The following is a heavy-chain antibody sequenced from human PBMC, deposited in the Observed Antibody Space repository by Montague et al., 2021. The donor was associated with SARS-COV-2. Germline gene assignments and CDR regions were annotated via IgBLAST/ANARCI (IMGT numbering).Heavy chain of an antibody. CDR1: GGSFSTYS. V-gene: IGHV4-34*01. CDR3: ARLGDGVVPSPILGVGPYYSYYYMDV. Sequence: SETLSLTCAVHGGSFSTYSWNWIRQPPGKGLEWIGEIHHGGSTNXNPSLKIRVTISAVTSKNQFSLKLTSVAAADTAVYYCARLGDGVVPSPILGVGPYYSYYYMDVWGQGTTVTVSS. CDR2: IHHGGST. D-gene: IGHD3-10*01. J-gene: IGHJ6*03.